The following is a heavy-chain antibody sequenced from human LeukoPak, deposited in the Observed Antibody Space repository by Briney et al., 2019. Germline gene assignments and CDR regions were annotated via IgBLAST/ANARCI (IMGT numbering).Heavy chain of an antibody. Sequence: GGSLRLSCAASGFTFSSYGMSWVRQAPGKGLECVSIIYNSGSTFHADSVKGRFTISRDNAKNSLYLQMNSLRAEDTAVYYCARGGSGSTYSLDYWGQGTLVTVSS. CDR1: GFTFSSYG. CDR3: ARGGSGSTYSLDY. J-gene: IGHJ4*02. D-gene: IGHD6-19*01. CDR2: IYNSGST. V-gene: IGHV3-23*05.